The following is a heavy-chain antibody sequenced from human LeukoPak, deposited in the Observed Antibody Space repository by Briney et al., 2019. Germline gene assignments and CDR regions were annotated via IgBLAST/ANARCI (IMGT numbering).Heavy chain of an antibody. Sequence: VASVKVSCKASGYTFTSYGISWVRQAPGQGLEWMGWISAYNGNTNYAQKLQGRVTMTTDTSTSTAYMELRSLRSDDTAVYYCARDLDRTGYSSSWYGGRPSDYWGQGTLVTVSS. CDR1: GYTFTSYG. CDR3: ARDLDRTGYSSSWYGGRPSDY. J-gene: IGHJ4*02. D-gene: IGHD6-13*01. V-gene: IGHV1-18*01. CDR2: ISAYNGNT.